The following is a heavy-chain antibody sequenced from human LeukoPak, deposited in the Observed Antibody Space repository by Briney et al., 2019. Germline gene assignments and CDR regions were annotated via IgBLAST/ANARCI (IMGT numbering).Heavy chain of an antibody. J-gene: IGHJ4*02. CDR3: ARDQGGAAPY. CDR2: IIPIFGTA. Sequence: ASVNVSCKASGGTFSSYAISWVRQAPGQGLEWMGGIIPIFGTANYAQKFQGRVTITTDESTSTAYMELSSLRSEDTAVYYCARDQGGAAPYWGQGTLVTVSS. CDR1: GGTFSSYA. D-gene: IGHD3-16*01. V-gene: IGHV1-69*05.